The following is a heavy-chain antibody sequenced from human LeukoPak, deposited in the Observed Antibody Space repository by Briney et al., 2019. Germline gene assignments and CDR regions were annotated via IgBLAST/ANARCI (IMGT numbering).Heavy chain of an antibody. V-gene: IGHV1-69*06. J-gene: IGHJ5*02. CDR1: GGTFSSYA. CDR2: IIPIFGTA. CDR3: AGIIVVVPADNWFDP. D-gene: IGHD2-2*01. Sequence: ASVKVSCKASGGTFSSYAISWVRQAPGQGLEWMGGIIPIFGTANYAQKFQGRVTITADKSTSTAYMELSSLRSEDTAVYYCAGIIVVVPADNWFDPWGQGTLVTVSS.